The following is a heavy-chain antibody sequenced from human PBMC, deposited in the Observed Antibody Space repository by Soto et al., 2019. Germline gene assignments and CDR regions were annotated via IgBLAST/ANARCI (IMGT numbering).Heavy chain of an antibody. V-gene: IGHV3-30*18. CDR2: ISYDGSNK. D-gene: IGHD2-2*01. J-gene: IGHJ4*02. CDR3: AKDRTSCSCFDY. Sequence: GPSLRLCCAASGFTFSSYGLHWVRQAPGKGLEWVAVISYDGSNKYYADSVKGRFTISRENSKNTLYLQMNSLRAEDTAVYYCAKDRTSCSCFDYWGQGT. CDR1: GFTFSSYG.